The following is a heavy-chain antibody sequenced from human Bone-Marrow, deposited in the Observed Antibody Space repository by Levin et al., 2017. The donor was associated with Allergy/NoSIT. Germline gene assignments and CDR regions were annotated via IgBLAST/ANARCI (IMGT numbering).Heavy chain of an antibody. V-gene: IGHV3-7*01. Sequence: PGGSLRLSCAASGFTFSSYWMSWIRQAPGKGLEWVANIKSDGSEKYYVDSVKGRFTISRDNAKNSLYLQMNSLRAEDTALYYCAREGLECTSTSCPNDAFDIWGQGTMVTVSS. CDR3: AREGLECTSTSCPNDAFDI. CDR2: IKSDGSEK. J-gene: IGHJ3*02. CDR1: GFTFSSYW. D-gene: IGHD2-2*01.